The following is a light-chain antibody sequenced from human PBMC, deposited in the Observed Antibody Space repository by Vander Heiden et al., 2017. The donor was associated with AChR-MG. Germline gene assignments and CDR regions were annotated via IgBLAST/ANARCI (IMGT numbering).Light chain of an antibody. CDR1: NIGSKH. J-gene: IGLJ2*01. Sequence: SYELTQPLSVPVALGRTARIICGGNNIGSKHVHWHQQEPGQDLVLVIYRDSNRPAGIPDRFSGSNSGNTATLTISRAQAGDEADYYCHGWYSSTVVFGGGTKLTVL. CDR2: RDS. CDR3: HGWYSSTVV. V-gene: IGLV3-9*01.